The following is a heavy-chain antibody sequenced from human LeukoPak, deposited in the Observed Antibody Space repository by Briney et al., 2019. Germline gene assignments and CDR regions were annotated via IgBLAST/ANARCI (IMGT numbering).Heavy chain of an antibody. CDR3: ARGSRKPTQYRSSWYSSKGAYYYYYMDV. J-gene: IGHJ6*03. V-gene: IGHV1-46*01. Sequence: ASVKVSCKASGYTFTSYYMHWVRQAPGQGLEWMGIINPSGGSTSYAQKSQGRVTMTRDMSTNTVYMELSSLRSEDTAVYYCARGSRKPTQYRSSWYSSKGAYYYYYMDVWGKGTTVTVSS. D-gene: IGHD6-13*01. CDR2: INPSGGST. CDR1: GYTFTSYY.